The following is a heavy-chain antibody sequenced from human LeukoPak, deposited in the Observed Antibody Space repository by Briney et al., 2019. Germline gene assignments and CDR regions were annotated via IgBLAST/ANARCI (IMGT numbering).Heavy chain of an antibody. J-gene: IGHJ1*01. Sequence: GGSLRLSCAASGFTFSSYWMSWIRQAPGKGLEWVANIKQDGSEKYYVDSVEGRFTISRDNAKNSLYLQMNSLRAEDTAVYYCASASRQQLVYFQHWGQGTLVTVSS. CDR3: ASASRQQLVYFQH. CDR1: GFTFSSYW. D-gene: IGHD6-13*01. CDR2: IKQDGSEK. V-gene: IGHV3-7*01.